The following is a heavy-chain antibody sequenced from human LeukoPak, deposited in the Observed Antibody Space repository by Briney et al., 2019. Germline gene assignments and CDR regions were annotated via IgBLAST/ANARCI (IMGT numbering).Heavy chain of an antibody. D-gene: IGHD2-2*01. Sequence: SETLSLTCTVSGGSISSGSYYWSWIRQPAGKGLEWIGRIYTSGSTNYNPSLKSRVTISVDTSKNQFSLKLSSVTAADTAVYYCARDGQEQRVVPAAIDYWGQGTLVTVSS. J-gene: IGHJ4*02. CDR1: GGSISSGSYY. CDR2: IYTSGST. CDR3: ARDGQEQRVVPAAIDY. V-gene: IGHV4-61*02.